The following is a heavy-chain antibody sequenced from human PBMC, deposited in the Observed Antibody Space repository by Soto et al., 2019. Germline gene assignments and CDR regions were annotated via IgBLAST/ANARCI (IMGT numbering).Heavy chain of an antibody. J-gene: IGHJ4*02. CDR3: ARGVWGSYPLIRWRGLDY. CDR2: ISSSGSTI. CDR1: GFTFSDYY. Sequence: QVQLVESGGGLVKPGGSLRLSCAASGFTFSDYYMSWIRKAPGKGLEWVSYISSSGSTIYYEDSVKGRFTISRDNSKNSLYLQINSLRAEDTAVYYCARGVWGSYPLIRWRGLDYWGQGPLVTVSS. V-gene: IGHV3-11*01. D-gene: IGHD3-16*02.